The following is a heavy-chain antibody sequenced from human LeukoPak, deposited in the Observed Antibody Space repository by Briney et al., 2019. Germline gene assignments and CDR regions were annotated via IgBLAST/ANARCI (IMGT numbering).Heavy chain of an antibody. Sequence: SETLSLTCAVYGGSFSGYYWSWIRQPPGKGLEWIGEINHSGSTNYNPSLKSRVTISVDTSKNQFSLKLSSVTAADTAVYYCARGRGVDYWGQGTLVTVSS. D-gene: IGHD2-8*02. CDR2: INHSGST. V-gene: IGHV4-34*01. J-gene: IGHJ4*02. CDR3: ARGRGVDY. CDR1: GGSFSGYY.